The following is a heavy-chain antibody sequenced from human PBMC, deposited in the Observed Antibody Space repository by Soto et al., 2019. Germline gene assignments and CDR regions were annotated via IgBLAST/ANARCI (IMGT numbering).Heavy chain of an antibody. CDR2: IKSKISGGTA. Sequence: EVQLVESGGGLVKPGGSLRLSCAASGFTFSDGWMNWVRQAPGKGLEWVGRIKSKISGGTADYVAPVIGRFTISRDDSKNTVYLQMNSLKIEDTAVYYCTTTRGHLHSDPFDYWGQGALVTVSS. V-gene: IGHV3-15*07. CDR1: GFTFSDGW. CDR3: TTTRGHLHSDPFDY. D-gene: IGHD2-21*01. J-gene: IGHJ4*02.